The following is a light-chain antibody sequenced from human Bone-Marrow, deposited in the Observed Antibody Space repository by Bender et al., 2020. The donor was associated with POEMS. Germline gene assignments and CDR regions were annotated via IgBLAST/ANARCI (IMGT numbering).Light chain of an antibody. CDR2: AVT. J-gene: IGLJ1*01. CDR3: CSYADSSTLV. Sequence: QSALTQPASMSASPGQSITISCTGTSSDVGSFNLVSWYQQHPGKAPKLMIYAVTKRPSGISNRFSGSKSGNTASLTISGLQAEDEADYYCCSYADSSTLVLGTGTKVTVL. CDR1: SSDVGSFNL. V-gene: IGLV2-23*02.